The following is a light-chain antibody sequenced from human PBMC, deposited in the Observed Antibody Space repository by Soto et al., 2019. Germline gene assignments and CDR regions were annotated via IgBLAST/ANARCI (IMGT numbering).Light chain of an antibody. CDR1: QSISSF. CDR3: QQRNFWPLT. Sequence: EIVLTQSPATLSLSPGERATLSCRASQSISSFLAWYQQRPGQAPRLLIWDASNRATGTPARFSGSGSGTDFTLTISSLKPEDFAVYYCQQRNFWPLTFGGGTKVEIK. CDR2: DAS. V-gene: IGKV3-11*01. J-gene: IGKJ4*01.